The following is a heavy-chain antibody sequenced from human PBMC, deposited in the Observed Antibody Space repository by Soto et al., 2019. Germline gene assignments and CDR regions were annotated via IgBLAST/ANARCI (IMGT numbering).Heavy chain of an antibody. Sequence: EVQLVESGGGLVQRGGSLRLSCAASGITVYNNYMSWVRQAPVKGLEWVSVIYSGGSTSYADSVKGRFTISRDGSKNTVYLQMNSLRAEDTAVYYCARDVGVWGRGTTVTVSS. J-gene: IGHJ6*04. CDR3: ARDVGV. V-gene: IGHV3-66*01. CDR2: IYSGGST. CDR1: GITVYNNY.